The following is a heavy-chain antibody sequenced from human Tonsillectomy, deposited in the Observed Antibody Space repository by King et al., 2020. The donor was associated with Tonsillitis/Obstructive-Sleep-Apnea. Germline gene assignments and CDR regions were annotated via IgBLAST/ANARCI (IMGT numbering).Heavy chain of an antibody. D-gene: IGHD2-2*02. CDR2: INHSGST. V-gene: IGHV4-34*01. Sequence: VQLQQWGAGLLKPSETLSLTCAVYGGSFSGYYWSWIRQPPGKGLEWIGEINHSGSTNYNPSLKSRVTISVDTSKNQFSLKLSSVTAADTAVYYCARGRGVVVPAAIAPWGQGTLVAVSS. J-gene: IGHJ5*02. CDR1: GGSFSGYY. CDR3: ARGRGVVVPAAIAP.